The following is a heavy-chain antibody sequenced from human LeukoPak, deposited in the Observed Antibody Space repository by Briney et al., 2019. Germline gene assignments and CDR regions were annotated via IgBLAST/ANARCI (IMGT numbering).Heavy chain of an antibody. CDR1: GYTFTSYV. V-gene: IGHV1-18*01. J-gene: IGHJ5*02. CDR3: ARDAGVGRITXIVXXXXFDP. D-gene: IGHD3-22*01. CDR2: ISAYNGNT. Sequence: ASAKVSCKASGYTFTSYVISWVRQAPGQGLEWMGWISAYNGNTNYAQKPQGRVTMTTDTSTSTAYMELRSLRSDDTAVYYCARDAGVGRITXIVXXXXFDPXXXGXLVTVS.